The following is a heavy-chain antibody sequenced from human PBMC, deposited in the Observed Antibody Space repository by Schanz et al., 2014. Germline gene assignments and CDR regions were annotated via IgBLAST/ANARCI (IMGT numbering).Heavy chain of an antibody. J-gene: IGHJ4*02. CDR2: IGYLGDT. CDR1: GFTLSNSD. D-gene: IGHD4-17*01. CDR3: ARPRFDYGEVDY. V-gene: IGHV3-13*01. Sequence: EVQLVESGGGLVQPGGSLRLSCAASGFTLSNSDMHWVRQGTGKGLEWVSTIGYLGDTYYPDSVRGRFTISRDRFQNTLYLRMSSLRAEDTAVYYCARPRFDYGEVDYWGQGTLGTVSS.